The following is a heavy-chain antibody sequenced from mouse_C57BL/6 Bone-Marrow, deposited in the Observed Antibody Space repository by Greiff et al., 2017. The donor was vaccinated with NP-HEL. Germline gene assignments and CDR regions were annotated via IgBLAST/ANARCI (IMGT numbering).Heavy chain of an antibody. CDR3: LNWVYFDY. D-gene: IGHD4-1*01. CDR2: INPSSGYT. V-gene: IGHV1-4*01. Sequence: QVQLQQSGAELARPGASVKMSCKASGYTFPSYTMHWVKQRPGQGLEWIGYINPSSGYTKYNQKFKDKATLTADKSSSPASLQLSSLTSEDYAVYYCLNWVYFDYWGQGTTLTVSS. CDR1: GYTFPSYT. J-gene: IGHJ2*01.